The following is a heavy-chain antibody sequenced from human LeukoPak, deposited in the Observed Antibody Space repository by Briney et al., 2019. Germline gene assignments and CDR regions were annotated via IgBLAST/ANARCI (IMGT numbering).Heavy chain of an antibody. V-gene: IGHV3-21*01. CDR1: GFTFSSYS. Sequence: GGSLRLSCAASGFTFSSYSMNWVRQAPGKGLEWVSSISSSSYIYYADSVKGRFTISRDNAKNSLYLQMNSLRAEDTAVYYCAKDFGYFDAFDIWGQGTMVTVSS. CDR3: AKDFGYFDAFDI. CDR2: ISSSSYI. J-gene: IGHJ3*02. D-gene: IGHD3-10*01.